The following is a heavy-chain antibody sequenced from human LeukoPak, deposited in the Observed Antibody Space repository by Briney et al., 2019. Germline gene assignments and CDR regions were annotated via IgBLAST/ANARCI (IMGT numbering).Heavy chain of an antibody. Sequence: GASVKVSFKASGYTFTSYGISWVRHAPGQGLEWMGWISAYNGNTNYAQKLQGRVTMTTDTSTSTAYMELRSLRSDGTAVYYCARASVEMATIIEDYWGQGTLVTVSS. D-gene: IGHD5-24*01. CDR1: GYTFTSYG. J-gene: IGHJ4*02. CDR3: ARASVEMATIIEDY. V-gene: IGHV1-18*01. CDR2: ISAYNGNT.